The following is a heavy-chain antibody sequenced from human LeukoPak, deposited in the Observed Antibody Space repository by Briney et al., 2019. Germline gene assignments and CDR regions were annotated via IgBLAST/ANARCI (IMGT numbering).Heavy chain of an antibody. J-gene: IGHJ6*03. Sequence: GGSLRLSCAASGFTFSDYGMNWVRQAPGKGLEWVSSITTTSTYIYYGDSVKGRFTISRDNAKSSLYLQMNSLRAEDTAVYYCARDLGSSIWRRLDYYCMDAWGRGTTVTVS. D-gene: IGHD6-13*01. V-gene: IGHV3-21*04. CDR1: GFTFSDYG. CDR3: ARDLGSSIWRRLDYYCMDA. CDR2: ITTTSTYI.